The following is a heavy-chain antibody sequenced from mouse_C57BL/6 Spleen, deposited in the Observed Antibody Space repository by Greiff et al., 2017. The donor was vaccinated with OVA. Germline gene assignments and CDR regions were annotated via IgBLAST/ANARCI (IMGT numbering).Heavy chain of an antibody. D-gene: IGHD2-3*01. Sequence: VMLVESGPELVKPGASVKISCKASGYAFSSSWMNWVKQRPGKGLEWIGRIYPGDGDTNYNGKFKGKATLTADKSSSTAYMQLSSLTSEDSAVYFCATRKIYDGYYWFAYWGQGTLVTVSA. V-gene: IGHV1-82*01. CDR1: GYAFSSSW. CDR3: ATRKIYDGYYWFAY. J-gene: IGHJ3*01. CDR2: IYPGDGDT.